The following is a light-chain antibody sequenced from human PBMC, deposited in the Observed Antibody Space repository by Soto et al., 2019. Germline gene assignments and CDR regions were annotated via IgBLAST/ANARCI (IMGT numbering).Light chain of an antibody. V-gene: IGKV1-5*03. J-gene: IGKJ1*01. CDR3: QQYNSSPWT. CDR1: QSISSW. Sequence: DIQMTQSPSTLSASVGDRVTITCPASQSISSWLAWYQQKPGKAPKLLIYKASSLESGVPSRFSGSASGTEFTLTISSLQPDDFATYYCQQYNSSPWTFGQGTKVEIK. CDR2: KAS.